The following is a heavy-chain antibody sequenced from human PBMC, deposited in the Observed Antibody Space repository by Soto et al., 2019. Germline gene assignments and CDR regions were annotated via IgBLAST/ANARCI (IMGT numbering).Heavy chain of an antibody. V-gene: IGHV4-59*08. CDR1: GGSISSYY. J-gene: IGHJ3*01. CDR2: IYYSGST. Sequence: QVQLQESGPGLVKPSETLSLTCTGSGGSISSYYWSWIRQPPGKGLEWIGYIYYSGSTNYNPSRKRRVTISVDTSKNQFSLKLSSVTAADTAVYYCARRWGAAFDFWGQGTMVTVSS. CDR3: ARRWGAAFDF. D-gene: IGHD3-16*01.